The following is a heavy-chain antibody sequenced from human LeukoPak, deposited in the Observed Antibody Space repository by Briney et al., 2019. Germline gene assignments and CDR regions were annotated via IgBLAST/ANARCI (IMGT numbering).Heavy chain of an antibody. CDR2: ISSSSSYI. V-gene: IGHV3-21*01. CDR3: ARGGYSSSWYPPPWFDP. J-gene: IGHJ5*02. D-gene: IGHD6-13*01. CDR1: GFTFSSYS. Sequence: PGGSLRLSCAASGFTFSSYSMNWVRQAPGKGLEWVSFISSSSSYIYYADSVKGRFTISRDNAKNSLYLQMNSLRAEDTAVYYCARGGYSSSWYPPPWFDPWSQGTLVTVSS.